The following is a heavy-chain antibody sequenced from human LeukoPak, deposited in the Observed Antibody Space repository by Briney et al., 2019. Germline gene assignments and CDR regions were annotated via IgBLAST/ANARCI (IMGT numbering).Heavy chain of an antibody. CDR3: ARDGPLEYSSSSGSDY. D-gene: IGHD6-6*01. CDR2: ISSSSTI. J-gene: IGHJ4*02. V-gene: IGHV3-48*04. CDR1: GFTFSSYS. Sequence: GGSLRLSCAASGFTFSSYSMNWVRQAPGKGLEWVSYISSSSTIYYADSVKGRFTISRDNAKNSLYLQMNSLRAEDTAVYYCARDGPLEYSSSSGSDYWGQGTLVTVSS.